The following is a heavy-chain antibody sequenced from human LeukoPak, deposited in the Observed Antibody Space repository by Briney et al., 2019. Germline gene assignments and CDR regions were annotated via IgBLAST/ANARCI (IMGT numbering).Heavy chain of an antibody. D-gene: IGHD6-13*01. Sequence: PSVTVSCKASGYTFTSYYMHWVRQAPRQGLEWMEIINPSGGSTSYAQKFQGRVTMTRDTSTSTVYMELISLRSEDTAVYYCAIVGSSSLQSTQLIAFDYCGQGTLVTVSS. CDR3: AIVGSSSLQSTQLIAFDY. CDR1: GYTFTSYY. CDR2: INPSGGST. V-gene: IGHV1-46*01. J-gene: IGHJ4*02.